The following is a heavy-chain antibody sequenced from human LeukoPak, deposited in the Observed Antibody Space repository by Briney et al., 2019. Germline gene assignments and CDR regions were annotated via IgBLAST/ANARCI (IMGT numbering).Heavy chain of an antibody. V-gene: IGHV4-61*02. D-gene: IGHD6-19*01. CDR1: GGSISSGSYY. Sequence: PSQTLSLTCTVSGGSISSGSYYWSWIRQPAGKGLEWIGRIYTSGSTNYNPSLKSRVTISVDASKNQFSLKLSSVTAADTAVYYCARGTGVIAVADLSLRFDPWGQGTLDTVSS. CDR3: ARGTGVIAVADLSLRFDP. J-gene: IGHJ5*02. CDR2: IYTSGST.